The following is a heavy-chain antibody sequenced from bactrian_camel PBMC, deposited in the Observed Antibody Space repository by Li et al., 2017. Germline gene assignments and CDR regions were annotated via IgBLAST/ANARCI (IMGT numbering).Heavy chain of an antibody. CDR1: RYAYSINC. Sequence: VQLVESGGGSVQAGGNLTLSCAASRYAYSINCMLWFRQVPGKEREGVAGAITGGTNRPWYADAVKGRFTISEDSAKKTLYLHMNDLKPEDTAMYYCAADCYPYGGSWYETAFIRGRYKSWGQGTQVTVS. CDR2: AITGGTNRP. D-gene: IGHD6*01. J-gene: IGHJ6*01. V-gene: IGHV3S1*01. CDR3: AADCYPYGGSWYETAFIRGRYKS.